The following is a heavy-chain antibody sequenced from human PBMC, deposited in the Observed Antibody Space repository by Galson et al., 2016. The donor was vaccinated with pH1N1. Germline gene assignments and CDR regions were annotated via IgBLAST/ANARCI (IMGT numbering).Heavy chain of an antibody. CDR2: IYPGDSDT. D-gene: IGHD6-19*01. CDR1: GYSFSSHW. Sequence: QSGAEVKKPGESLKISCQGSGYSFSSHWIGWVRQMPGKGLEWMGIIYPGDSDTKYSPSFQGQVTFSAAKSINTAYLQWSSLKASDTAMYFCARRSAVAGVDYWGQGTLVTVSS. V-gene: IGHV5-51*01. J-gene: IGHJ4*02. CDR3: ARRSAVAGVDY.